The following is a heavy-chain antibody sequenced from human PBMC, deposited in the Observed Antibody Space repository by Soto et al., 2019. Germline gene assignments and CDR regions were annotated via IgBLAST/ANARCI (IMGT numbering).Heavy chain of an antibody. J-gene: IGHJ4*02. V-gene: IGHV4-34*01. CDR2: INHSGST. Sequence: PSETLSLTCAVYGGSFSGYYWSWIRQPPGKGLEWIGEINHSGSTNYNPSLKSRVTISVDTSKNQFSLKLSSVTASDSAIYFCARHGYSSSWYPDHWGQGTLVTVSS. CDR3: ARHGYSSSWYPDH. D-gene: IGHD2-2*03. CDR1: GGSFSGYY.